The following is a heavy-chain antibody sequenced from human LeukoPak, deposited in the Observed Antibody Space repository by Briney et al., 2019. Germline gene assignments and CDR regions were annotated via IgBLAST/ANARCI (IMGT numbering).Heavy chain of an antibody. CDR2: IYYSGST. V-gene: IGHV4-59*01. CDR3: AREGSGYYPLYYFDY. CDR1: GGSISSYY. J-gene: IGHJ4*02. D-gene: IGHD3-22*01. Sequence: PSETLSLTCTVSGGSISSYYWSWIRQPPGKGQEWIGYIYYSGSTNYNPSLKSRVTISVDTSKNQFSQKLSSVTAADTAVYYCAREGSGYYPLYYFDYWGQGTLVTVSS.